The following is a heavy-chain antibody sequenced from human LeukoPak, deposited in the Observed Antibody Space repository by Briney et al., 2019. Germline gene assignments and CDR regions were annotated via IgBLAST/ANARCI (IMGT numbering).Heavy chain of an antibody. V-gene: IGHV3-23*01. CDR1: GFTFSSYA. CDR2: ISGSGGST. D-gene: IGHD6-19*01. Sequence: AGSLRLSCAASGFTFSSYAMSWVRQAPGKGLEWVSAISGSGGSTYYADSVKGRFTISSDNSKNTLYLQMNSLRAEDTAVYYCAKSSLPGIAVAGTEIWGQGTMVTVSS. J-gene: IGHJ3*02. CDR3: AKSSLPGIAVAGTEI.